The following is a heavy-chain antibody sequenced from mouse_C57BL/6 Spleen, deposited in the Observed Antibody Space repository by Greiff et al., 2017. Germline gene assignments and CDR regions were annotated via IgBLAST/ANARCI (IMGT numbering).Heavy chain of an antibody. Sequence: QVQLQQSGAELARPGASVKLSCKASGYTFTSYGISWVKQRTGQGLEWIGEIYPTSGNTYYTEKFKGKATLTADKSSSTAYLELRSLTSEDSAVYFCARSEVITTVVDYWGQGTTLTVSS. CDR1: GYTFTSYG. J-gene: IGHJ2*01. D-gene: IGHD1-1*01. CDR2: IYPTSGNT. CDR3: ARSEVITTVVDY. V-gene: IGHV1-81*01.